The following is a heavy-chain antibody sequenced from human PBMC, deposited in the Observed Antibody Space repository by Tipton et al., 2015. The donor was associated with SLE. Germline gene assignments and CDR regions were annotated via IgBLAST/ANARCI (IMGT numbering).Heavy chain of an antibody. J-gene: IGHJ4*02. V-gene: IGHV4-61*02. CDR3: ARGDFWSGNDY. CDR2: IYASGIT. CDR1: GGSVSRGSYS. Sequence: TLSLTCTVSGGSVSRGSYSWSWIRRPAGKGLQWIGRIYASGITHYNPSLNSRLIISIDTSNNRFSLKLRSVTAADTALYYCARGDFWSGNDYWGQGILVTVSS. D-gene: IGHD3-3*01.